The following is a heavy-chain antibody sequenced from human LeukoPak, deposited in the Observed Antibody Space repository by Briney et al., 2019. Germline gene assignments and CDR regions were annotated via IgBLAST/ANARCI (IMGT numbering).Heavy chain of an antibody. CDR1: GFTFSDYW. Sequence: PGGSLRLSCAASGFTFSDYWMTWVRQAPGKGLEWVASIRQDGSDKYYVDSVKGRFIISRDNAKNSLYLQMNSLRAEDTAVYYCARDWSVEYCSGGSCYSDYYYYYMDVWGKGTTVTVSS. D-gene: IGHD2-15*01. CDR2: IRQDGSDK. J-gene: IGHJ6*03. CDR3: ARDWSVEYCSGGSCYSDYYYYYMDV. V-gene: IGHV3-7*01.